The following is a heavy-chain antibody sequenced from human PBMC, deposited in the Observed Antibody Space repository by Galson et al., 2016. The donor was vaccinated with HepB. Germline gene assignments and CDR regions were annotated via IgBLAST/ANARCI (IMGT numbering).Heavy chain of an antibody. Sequence: CAISGDSVSSNSAAWNWIRQSPSRGLEWLGRTYYRSKWYSDYAPSVKSRITINPDTSKNQSSLQLKSVTPEDTAVYYCVRVLGQWLVFYYGFDVWGQGTTVTVSS. D-gene: IGHD6-19*01. CDR3: VRVLGQWLVFYYGFDV. CDR2: TYYRSKWYS. CDR1: GDSVSSNSAA. J-gene: IGHJ6*02. V-gene: IGHV6-1*01.